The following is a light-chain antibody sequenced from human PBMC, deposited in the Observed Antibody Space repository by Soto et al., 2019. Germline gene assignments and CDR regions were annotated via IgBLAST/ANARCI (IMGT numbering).Light chain of an antibody. CDR1: QSVSSSY. J-gene: IGKJ3*01. CDR3: QQYGSSIFT. CDR2: GAS. Sequence: EIVLTQSPGTLSLSPGERATLSCRASQSVSSSYLGWYQQKPGQAPRLLIYGASTRATGIPDRFSGSGSGTHFTLTISRLEPEDFAVYYCQQYGSSIFTFGPGTKVDIK. V-gene: IGKV3-20*01.